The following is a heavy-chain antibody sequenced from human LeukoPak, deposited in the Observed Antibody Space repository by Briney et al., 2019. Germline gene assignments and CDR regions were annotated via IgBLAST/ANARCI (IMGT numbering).Heavy chain of an antibody. V-gene: IGHV4-34*01. J-gene: IGHJ4*02. CDR2: INHSGST. CDR3: ARAPYYYGSGRIDY. D-gene: IGHD3-10*01. Sequence: SETLSLTCAVYGGTFSGYYWSWLRQPPGKGLEWIGEINHSGSTNYNPSLKSRVTISVDTSKNQFSLKLSSVTAADTAVYYCARAPYYYGSGRIDYWGQGTLVTVSS. CDR1: GGTFSGYY.